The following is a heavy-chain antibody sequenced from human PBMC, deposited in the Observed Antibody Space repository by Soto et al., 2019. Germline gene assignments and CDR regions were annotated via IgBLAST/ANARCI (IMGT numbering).Heavy chain of an antibody. V-gene: IGHV3-7*01. CDR1: GLTVSTNP. CDR2: VKYDGSEK. CDR3: ARGTMTFDY. D-gene: IGHD3-22*01. Sequence: PGGSLRLSCAASGLTVSTNPMSWVRQAPGKGLEWVANVKYDGSEKYYVDSVKGRFTVSRDNADNSLFLQMNSLRAEDTAVYYCARGTMTFDYRGQGALVTVSS. J-gene: IGHJ4*02.